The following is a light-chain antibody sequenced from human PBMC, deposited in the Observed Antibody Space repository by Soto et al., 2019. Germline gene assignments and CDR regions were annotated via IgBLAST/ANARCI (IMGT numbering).Light chain of an antibody. CDR3: QQRSNWPRIT. Sequence: DIQMTQSPSTLSASVGDRVTITCWASQSVSIWLAWYQQKPGQAPRLLIYDAASLQSGVPSRFSGSGSGTEFTLTISSLQPDDFALYYCQQRSNWPRITFGQGTRLEIK. V-gene: IGKV1-5*01. CDR2: DAA. J-gene: IGKJ5*01. CDR1: QSVSIW.